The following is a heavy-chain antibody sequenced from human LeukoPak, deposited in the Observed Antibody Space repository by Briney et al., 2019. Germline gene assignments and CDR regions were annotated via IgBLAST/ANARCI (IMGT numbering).Heavy chain of an antibody. D-gene: IGHD3-10*01. CDR2: FSTSGST. V-gene: IGHV4-4*07. Sequence: ETLSLTCTVSGGSISSYFWSWIRQPAGKGLEWIGRFSTSGSTKYNPSLKSRVTMSVDTSKNQFSLKLSSVTAADTAVYYCARTNLWNYYYYYMDVWGKGTTVTVSS. J-gene: IGHJ6*03. CDR1: GGSISSYF. CDR3: ARTNLWNYYYYYMDV.